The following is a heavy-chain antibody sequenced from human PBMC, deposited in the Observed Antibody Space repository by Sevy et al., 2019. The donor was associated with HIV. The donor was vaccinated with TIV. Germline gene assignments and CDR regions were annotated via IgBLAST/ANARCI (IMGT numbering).Heavy chain of an antibody. Sequence: AGSLRLSCAPSGFTFSTYTINWVHQAPGKELEWVSSITVSSSYINYADSMKGRITISRDNVKNSLFLQMNSLRAEDTAVYYCARGASNYGYEAFDIWGQGTMVTVSS. D-gene: IGHD4-17*01. CDR1: GFTFSTYT. J-gene: IGHJ3*02. CDR3: ARGASNYGYEAFDI. V-gene: IGHV3-21*06. CDR2: ITVSSSYI.